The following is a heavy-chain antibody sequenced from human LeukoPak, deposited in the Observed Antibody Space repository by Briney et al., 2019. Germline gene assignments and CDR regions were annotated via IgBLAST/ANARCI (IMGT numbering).Heavy chain of an antibody. J-gene: IGHJ4*02. D-gene: IGHD4-17*01. Sequence: PGGSLRLSCAASGFTVSDNYMSWVRQAPGKGLEWVSVIYRGGTTFYADSVKGRFTISRDNFKNTPYLQMNSLRAEGTAMYYCATSDYGAVSLYWGQGTLVTVSS. CDR3: ATSDYGAVSLY. CDR2: IYRGGTT. CDR1: GFTVSDNY. V-gene: IGHV3-53*01.